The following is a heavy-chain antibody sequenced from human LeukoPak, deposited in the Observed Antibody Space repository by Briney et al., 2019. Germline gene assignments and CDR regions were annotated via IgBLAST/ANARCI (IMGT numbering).Heavy chain of an antibody. CDR1: GFTFSSYA. Sequence: PGGSLRLSCAASGFTFSSYAMHWVRQAPGKGLEWVAVISYDGSNKYYADSVKGRFTISRDNSKNTLYLQMNSLRAEDTAVYYCARDITIFPGYYYGMDVWGQGTTVTVSS. J-gene: IGHJ6*02. V-gene: IGHV3-30*04. D-gene: IGHD3-9*01. CDR2: ISYDGSNK. CDR3: ARDITIFPGYYYGMDV.